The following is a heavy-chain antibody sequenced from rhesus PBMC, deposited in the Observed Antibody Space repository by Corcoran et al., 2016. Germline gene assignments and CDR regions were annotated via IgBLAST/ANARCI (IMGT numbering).Heavy chain of an antibody. Sequence: QVQLQESGPGLVKPSETLSLTCAVSGGSISSSNWWSWIRQPPGKGLEWIGYISGSSDSTYYNPALNGRVTISTDTSKNQFSLKLSSGTAADTAVYYCARGTGYSGSWNFFDYWGQGVLVTVSS. CDR3: ARGTGYSGSWNFFDY. J-gene: IGHJ4*01. CDR1: GGSISSSNW. D-gene: IGHD6-25*01. V-gene: IGHV4-65*01. CDR2: ISGSSDST.